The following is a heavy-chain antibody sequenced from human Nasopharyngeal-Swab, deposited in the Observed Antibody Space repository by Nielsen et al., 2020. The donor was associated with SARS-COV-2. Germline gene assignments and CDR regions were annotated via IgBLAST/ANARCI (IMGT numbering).Heavy chain of an antibody. CDR1: GASFSASY. D-gene: IGHD3-10*01. Sequence: SETLSLPCAVFGASFSASYWSWIRQPPGRGLEWIGEFNHLVSPMYIPSLKSRVTIPVDTSKNQFSLNLTSVTAADTAMYYCARGPALVIRKTLSSGFDIWGQGTMVTVSS. V-gene: IGHV4-34*01. CDR3: ARGPALVIRKTLSSGFDI. J-gene: IGHJ3*02. CDR2: FNHLVSP.